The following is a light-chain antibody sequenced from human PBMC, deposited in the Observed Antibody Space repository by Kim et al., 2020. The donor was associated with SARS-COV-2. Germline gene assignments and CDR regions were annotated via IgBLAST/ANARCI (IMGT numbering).Light chain of an antibody. CDR1: QSFPNNF. J-gene: IGKJ1*01. CDR2: AAS. Sequence: SPGERATLSCRASQSFPNNFLGWYQQKPGQAPRLLMYAASRRATGIEDRFSGSGSGTDFTLTISRLEPEDFAVYYCHQYASSLQTFGQGTKVDIK. CDR3: HQYASSLQT. V-gene: IGKV3-20*01.